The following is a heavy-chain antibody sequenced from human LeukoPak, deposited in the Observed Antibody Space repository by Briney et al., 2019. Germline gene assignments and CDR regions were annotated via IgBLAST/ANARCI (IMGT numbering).Heavy chain of an antibody. V-gene: IGHV1-24*01. CDR1: GYTLTELS. D-gene: IGHD4-17*01. CDR3: AREVTPEGTTVTNAAWYFDL. J-gene: IGHJ2*01. CDR2: FDPEDGET. Sequence: ASVKVSCKVSGYTLTELSMHWVRQAPGKGLEWMGGFDPEDGETIYAQKFQGRVTMTEDTSTDTAYMELSSLRSEDTAVYYCAREVTPEGTTVTNAAWYFDLWGRGTLVTVSS.